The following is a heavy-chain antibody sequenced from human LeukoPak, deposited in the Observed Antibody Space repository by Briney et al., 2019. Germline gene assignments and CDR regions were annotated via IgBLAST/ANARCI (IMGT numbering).Heavy chain of an antibody. CDR1: GFTFNKYA. CDR2: IKEDGSEK. CDR3: ARVGYGGNSLDY. J-gene: IGHJ4*02. D-gene: IGHD4-23*01. Sequence: GGSLRLSCVASGFTFNKYAMSWVRQAPGKGLEWVANIKEDGSEKSYVDSVKGRFTVSRDNAKNSQYLQMNSLRAEDTAVYYCARVGYGGNSLDYWGQGTLVTVSS. V-gene: IGHV3-7*01.